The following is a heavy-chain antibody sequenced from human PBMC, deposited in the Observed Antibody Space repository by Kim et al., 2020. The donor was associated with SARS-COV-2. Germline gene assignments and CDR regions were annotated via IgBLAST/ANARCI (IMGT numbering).Heavy chain of an antibody. CDR2: ILYDGSKK. CDR3: AREGLAATGDDAFDI. V-gene: IGHV3-30*04. J-gene: IGHJ3*02. Sequence: GGSLRLSCAASEITFTRSTMHWVRQAPGKGLEWVALILYDGSKKHYAESVKGRFSISRDISKNTLNLQMDSLRPEDSGVYFCAREGLAATGDDAFDIWG. CDR1: EITFTRST. D-gene: IGHD6-25*01.